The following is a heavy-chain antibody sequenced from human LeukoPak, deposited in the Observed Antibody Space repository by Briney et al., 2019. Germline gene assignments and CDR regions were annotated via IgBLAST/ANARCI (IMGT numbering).Heavy chain of an antibody. CDR1: GASIRSYY. CDR2: MYYSGST. Sequence: SETLSLTCTVSGASIRSYYWSWIRQPPGKGLEWIGSMYYSGSTYYNPSLKSRVTISVDTSKNQFSLKLNSGTAADTAVYYCVRHCLKYYDYDFLDPWGQGTLVTVSS. V-gene: IGHV4-59*05. CDR3: VRHCLKYYDYDFLDP. J-gene: IGHJ5*02. D-gene: IGHD3-3*01.